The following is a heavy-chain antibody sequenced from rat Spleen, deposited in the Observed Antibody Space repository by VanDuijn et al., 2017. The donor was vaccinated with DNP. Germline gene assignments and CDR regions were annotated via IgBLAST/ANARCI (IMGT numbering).Heavy chain of an antibody. J-gene: IGHJ3*01. D-gene: IGHD3-1*01. Sequence: EVQLVESGGDLVQPGRSMNLSCAASGFTSTSFPMAWVRQAPTRDLEWVATISPRGDNTFYRDAVKGRFTVSRDNAKSTLFLQMISLRSEDTATYYCVRRGGKGLFSKWGQGTLVTVSS. CDR3: VRRGGKGLFSK. CDR1: GFTSTSFP. CDR2: ISPRGDNT. V-gene: IGHV5-46*01.